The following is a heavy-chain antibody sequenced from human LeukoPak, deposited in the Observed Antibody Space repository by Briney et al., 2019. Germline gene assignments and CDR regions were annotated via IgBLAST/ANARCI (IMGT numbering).Heavy chain of an antibody. Sequence: SVKVSCKASGGTFSSYAISWVRQAPGQGLEWMGGIIPIFGTANYAQKFQGRVTITTDESTSTAYMELSSLRSEDTAVYYCARGGELWSLFDYWGQGTLVTVSS. CDR1: GGTFSSYA. CDR3: ARGGELWSLFDY. V-gene: IGHV1-69*05. D-gene: IGHD3-10*01. CDR2: IIPIFGTA. J-gene: IGHJ4*02.